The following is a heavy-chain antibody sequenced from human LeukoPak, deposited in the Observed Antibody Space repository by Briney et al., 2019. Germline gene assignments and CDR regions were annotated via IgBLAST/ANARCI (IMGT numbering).Heavy chain of an antibody. D-gene: IGHD3-16*01. CDR3: ALGPEYFQH. V-gene: IGHV1-18*01. CDR2: ISAYNGVT. CDR1: GYIFTSCG. J-gene: IGHJ1*01. Sequence: GASVKVSCKTSGYIFTSCGISWVRQAPGQGLEWMGWISAYNGVTKYAQKLQGRVTLTTDTSTNTAYMEVRSLRSDDTAVYYCALGPEYFQHWGQGTLVTVSS.